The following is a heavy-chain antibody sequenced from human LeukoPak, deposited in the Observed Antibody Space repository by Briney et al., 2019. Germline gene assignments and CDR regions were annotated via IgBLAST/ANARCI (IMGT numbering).Heavy chain of an antibody. CDR2: IYPGDSDT. V-gene: IGHV5-51*01. CDR1: GYIFTSYW. Sequence: GESLKISCKGSGYIFTSYWIGWVRQMPGKGLEWMGIIYPGDSDTRYSPSFQGQVTISADKSINTAYLQWSSLKASDTAIYYCARRADYGDYAPYYFDYWGQGTQVTVSS. CDR3: ARRADYGDYAPYYFDY. J-gene: IGHJ4*02. D-gene: IGHD4-17*01.